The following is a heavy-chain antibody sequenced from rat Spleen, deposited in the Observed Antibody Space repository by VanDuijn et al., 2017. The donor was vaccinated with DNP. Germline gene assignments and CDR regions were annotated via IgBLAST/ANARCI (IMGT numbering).Heavy chain of an antibody. CDR1: GFTFSNSW. CDR3: ARDGGGPFDY. D-gene: IGHD1-11*01. CDR2: INSDGDIT. Sequence: EVQLVETGGGLVQPGRSLKLSCVASGFTFSNSWMYWIRQAPGKGLEWVASINSDGDITYYPDSVKGRFTISRDNAENTIYLQMNSLRSEDTATYYCARDGGGPFDYWGQGVMVTVSS. J-gene: IGHJ2*01. V-gene: IGHV5-58*01.